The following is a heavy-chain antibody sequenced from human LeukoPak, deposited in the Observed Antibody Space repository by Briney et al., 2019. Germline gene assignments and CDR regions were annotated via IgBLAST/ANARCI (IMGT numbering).Heavy chain of an antibody. CDR2: ISSSSGYI. V-gene: IGHV3-21*01. CDR1: GFTFSSYS. D-gene: IGHD3-16*01. Sequence: GGSLRLSCAASGFTFSSYSMNWVRQAPGKGLEWVSSISSSSGYIYYADSVKGRFTISRDNAKNSLYLQMNSLRAEYTAVYYCARGGGGSNHAFYLWCQGTMATVSS. CDR3: ARGGGGSNHAFYL. J-gene: IGHJ3*01.